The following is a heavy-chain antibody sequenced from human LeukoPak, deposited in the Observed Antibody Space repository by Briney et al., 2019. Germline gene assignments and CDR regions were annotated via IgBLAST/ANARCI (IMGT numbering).Heavy chain of an antibody. CDR3: ARSSIAAADN. D-gene: IGHD6-13*01. Sequence: PSQTLSLTCTVSGGSISSGSYYWSWIRQPAGKGLEWIGRIYTSASTNYNPSLKSRVTISVDTSKNQFSLKLSSVTAADTAVYYCARSSIAAADNWGQGTLVTVSS. CDR1: GGSISSGSYY. V-gene: IGHV4-61*02. J-gene: IGHJ4*02. CDR2: IYTSAST.